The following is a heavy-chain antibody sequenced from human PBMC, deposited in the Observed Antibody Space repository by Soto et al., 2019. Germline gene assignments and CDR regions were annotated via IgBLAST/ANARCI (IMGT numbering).Heavy chain of an antibody. D-gene: IGHD2-8*02. V-gene: IGHV4-4*02. CDR1: GGSISSSNW. Sequence: PSETLSLTCAVSGGSISSSNWWSWVRQPPGKGLEWIGEIYHSGSTNYNPSLKSRVTISLDTSKNQFSLKLTSVTASDTAVYYCARDKITGLFDYWGQGTLVTVSS. CDR2: IYHSGST. CDR3: ARDKITGLFDY. J-gene: IGHJ4*02.